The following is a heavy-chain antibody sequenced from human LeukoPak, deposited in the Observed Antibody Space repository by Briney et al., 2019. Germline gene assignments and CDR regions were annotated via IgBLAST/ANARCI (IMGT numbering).Heavy chain of an antibody. CDR2: INPNSGGT. CDR1: GYTFTGYY. J-gene: IGHJ4*02. D-gene: IGHD2-21*02. Sequence: ASVKVSCKASGYTFTGYYMHWVRQAPGQGLEWMGWINPNSGGTNYAQEFQGRVTMTRDTSISTAYMELSRLRSDDTAVYYCARGPVVVVTAGPGDYWGQGTLVTVSS. CDR3: ARGPVVVVTAGPGDY. V-gene: IGHV1-2*02.